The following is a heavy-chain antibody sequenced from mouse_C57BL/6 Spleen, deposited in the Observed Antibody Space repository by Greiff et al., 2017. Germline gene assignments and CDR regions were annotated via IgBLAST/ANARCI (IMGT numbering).Heavy chain of an antibody. CDR2: FHPYNGDT. CDR1: GYTFTTYP. J-gene: IGHJ3*01. V-gene: IGHV1-47*01. CDR3: ARGGSSGGAAWFAY. D-gene: IGHD3-2*02. Sequence: VQLQQSGAELVKPGASVKMSCKASGYTFTTYPIEWMKQNPGKSLEWIGNFHPYNGDTKYNEKFKGKATLTVEKSSSTVYLELSRLTSDNSAVYYGARGGSSGGAAWFAYWGQGTLVTVAA.